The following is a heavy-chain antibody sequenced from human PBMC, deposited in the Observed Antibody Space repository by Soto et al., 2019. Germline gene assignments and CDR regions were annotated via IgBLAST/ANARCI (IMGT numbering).Heavy chain of an antibody. CDR2: IWYDGSNK. CDR3: ARERGYSYGSSNYYYYYGMDV. CDR1: GFTFSSYG. Sequence: GGSLRLSCAASGFTFSSYGMHWVRQAPGKGLEWVAVIWYDGSNKYYADSVKGRFTISRDNSKNTLYLQMNSLRAEDTAVYYCARERGYSYGSSNYYYYYGMDVWGQGTTVTVSS. V-gene: IGHV3-33*01. D-gene: IGHD5-18*01. J-gene: IGHJ6*02.